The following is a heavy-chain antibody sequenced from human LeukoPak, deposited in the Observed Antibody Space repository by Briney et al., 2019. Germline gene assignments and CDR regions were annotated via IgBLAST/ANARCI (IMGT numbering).Heavy chain of an antibody. Sequence: SETLSLTCAVYGGSFSGYYWSWIRQPPGKGLEWIGEINHSGTTNYNPSLKSRVTISVDTSKNQFSLKLSSVTAADTAVYYCARGGLWFGFSFDYWGQGTLVTVSS. D-gene: IGHD3-10*01. V-gene: IGHV4-34*01. J-gene: IGHJ4*02. CDR3: ARGGLWFGFSFDY. CDR2: INHSGTT. CDR1: GGSFSGYY.